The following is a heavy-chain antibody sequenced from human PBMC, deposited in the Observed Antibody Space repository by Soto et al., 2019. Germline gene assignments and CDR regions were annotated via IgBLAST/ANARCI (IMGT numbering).Heavy chain of an antibody. J-gene: IGHJ4*02. Sequence: GGSLRLSCAASGFTFSSYAMSWVRQAPGKGLEWVSAISGSGGSTYYADSVKGRFTISRDNSKNTLYLQMNSLGAEDTAVYYCAKREYDILTGYSGIDYWGQGTLVTVSS. V-gene: IGHV3-23*01. D-gene: IGHD3-9*01. CDR3: AKREYDILTGYSGIDY. CDR1: GFTFSSYA. CDR2: ISGSGGST.